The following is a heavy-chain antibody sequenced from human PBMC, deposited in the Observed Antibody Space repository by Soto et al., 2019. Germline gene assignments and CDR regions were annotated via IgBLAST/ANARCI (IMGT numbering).Heavy chain of an antibody. J-gene: IGHJ4*02. CDR2: IYYSGST. CDR3: ARLESSSSLAY. Sequence: SETLSLTCTVSGGSISSYYWSWIRQPPGKGLEWIGYIYYSGSTNYNPSLKSRVTISVDTSKNQFSLKLSSVTAADTAVYYCARLESSSSLAYWGQGTLVTVSS. CDR1: GGSISSYY. D-gene: IGHD6-6*01. V-gene: IGHV4-59*08.